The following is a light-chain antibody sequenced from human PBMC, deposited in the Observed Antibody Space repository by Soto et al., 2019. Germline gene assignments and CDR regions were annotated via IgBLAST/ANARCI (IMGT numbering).Light chain of an antibody. V-gene: IGKV1-27*01. Sequence: DIQMTQSPSSLSASVGDTVTITCRASQGISSKLAWYQQKPRKGPKLLIYAASTLHSGVPSRFSGSESGTDFILTINSLQPEDFATYYCQKYDTAPLTFGGGTKVEIK. J-gene: IGKJ4*01. CDR3: QKYDTAPLT. CDR1: QGISSK. CDR2: AAS.